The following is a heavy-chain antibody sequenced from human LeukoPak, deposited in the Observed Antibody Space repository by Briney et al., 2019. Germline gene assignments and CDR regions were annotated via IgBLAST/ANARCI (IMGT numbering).Heavy chain of an antibody. CDR2: ISSSGGST. Sequence: GGSLRLSCAASGFTFSSSAMSWVRQAPGKGLEWVSGISSSGGSTYYADSVKGRFTISRDNSKSTLSLQMNSLRAEDTAVYYCAKNLNPFDSWGQGILVTVSS. V-gene: IGHV3-23*01. CDR1: GFTFSSSA. J-gene: IGHJ4*02. CDR3: AKNLNPFDS.